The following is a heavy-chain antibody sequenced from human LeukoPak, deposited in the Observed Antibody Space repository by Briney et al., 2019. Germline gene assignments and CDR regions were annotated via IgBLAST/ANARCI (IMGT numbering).Heavy chain of an antibody. CDR3: AKAEAVAGTTWYFDY. D-gene: IGHD6-19*01. V-gene: IGHV3-23*01. CDR2: ISGSGGRT. Sequence: GGSLRLSCAASGFTSSSYAMSWVRQAPGKWLEWVSAISGSGGRTYYADFVKGRFTISRYNSKNTLYLQMNSLRAEDTAVYYCAKAEAVAGTTWYFDYWGQGTLVTVSS. J-gene: IGHJ4*02. CDR1: GFTSSSYA.